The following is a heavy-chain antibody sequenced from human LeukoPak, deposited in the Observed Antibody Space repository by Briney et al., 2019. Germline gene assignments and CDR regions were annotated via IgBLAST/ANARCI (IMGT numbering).Heavy chain of an antibody. V-gene: IGHV3-30*18. J-gene: IGHJ6*02. Sequence: GGSLRLSCAASGFTFSSYCRHWVRQAPGKGLEGVAVISYDGSNKYYADSVKGRFTISRDNSRNTLYLQMNSLRAEDTAVHYCAKDRWGSLAAAGTPDYYYYYGMDGWGQGTTVTVSS. CDR1: GFTFSSYC. CDR2: ISYDGSNK. D-gene: IGHD6-13*01. CDR3: AKDRWGSLAAAGTPDYYYYYGMDG.